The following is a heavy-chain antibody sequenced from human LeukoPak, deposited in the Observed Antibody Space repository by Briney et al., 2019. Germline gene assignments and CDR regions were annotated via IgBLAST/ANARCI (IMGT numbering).Heavy chain of an antibody. V-gene: IGHV4-34*01. D-gene: IGHD6-6*01. Sequence: SETLSLTCAVYGGSFSGYYWSWIRQPPGKGLEWIGEINHSGSTNYNPSLKSRVTISVDTSKNQFSLKLSSVTAADTAVYYCARVAARRSPDYWGQGTLVTVSS. J-gene: IGHJ4*02. CDR1: GGSFSGYY. CDR3: ARVAARRSPDY. CDR2: INHSGST.